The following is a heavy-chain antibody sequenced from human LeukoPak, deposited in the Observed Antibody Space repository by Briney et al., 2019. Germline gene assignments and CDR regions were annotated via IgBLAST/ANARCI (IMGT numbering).Heavy chain of an antibody. D-gene: IGHD1-26*01. V-gene: IGHV1-2*06. CDR2: INPNSGGT. J-gene: IGHJ3*02. Sequence: GASVTVSCKASGYTFTGYYMHWVRQAPGQGLEWMGQINPNSGGTNYAQKFQGRVTMTRDTSISTAYMELSSLRSDDTAVYYCARSKAWELPNAFDIWGQGTMVTVSS. CDR1: GYTFTGYY. CDR3: ARSKAWELPNAFDI.